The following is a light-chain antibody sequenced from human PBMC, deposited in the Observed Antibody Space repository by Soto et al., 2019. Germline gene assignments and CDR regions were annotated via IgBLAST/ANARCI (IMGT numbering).Light chain of an antibody. Sequence: DIVMTQSPDSLAVSLGERATINCKSSQSVLYSSNNKNYLAWYQQKPGQPPKLLIYWASTRKSGVPDRFSGSGSGTDFTLPISSLQAEDVAVYYFQQYYSTPPLTFGGGTKVEIK. CDR2: WAS. CDR1: QSVLYSSNNKNY. J-gene: IGKJ4*01. V-gene: IGKV4-1*01. CDR3: QQYYSTPPLT.